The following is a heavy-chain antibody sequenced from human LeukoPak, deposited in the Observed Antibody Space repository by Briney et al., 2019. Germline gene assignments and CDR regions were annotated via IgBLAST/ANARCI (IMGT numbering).Heavy chain of an antibody. J-gene: IGHJ6*03. V-gene: IGHV1-18*01. Sequence: ASVKVSCKASGGTFSSYAISWVRQAPGQGLEWMGWISAYNGNTNYAQKLQGRVTMTTDTSTSTAYMELRSLRSDDTAVYYCARGGVPAASPYYMDVWGKGTTVTVSS. CDR2: ISAYNGNT. CDR3: ARGGVPAASPYYMDV. D-gene: IGHD2-2*01. CDR1: GGTFSSYA.